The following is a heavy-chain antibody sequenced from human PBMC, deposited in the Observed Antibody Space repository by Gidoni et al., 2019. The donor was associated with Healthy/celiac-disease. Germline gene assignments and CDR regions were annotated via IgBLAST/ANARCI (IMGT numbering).Heavy chain of an antibody. J-gene: IGHJ4*02. CDR3: AKGVVGYYF. D-gene: IGHD2-15*01. CDR1: GFPFSSYA. CDR2: NSWRGCRP. Sequence: EEQLLESGGGLVQPGGSLRLSCAASGFPFSSYAMSWGRQAPGKGVGWVSGNSWRGCRPYYPDSVKGRFTNPRDNSKNPLDLQINSLRAEDTAVYYCAKGVVGYYFWGQGTLVTVSS. V-gene: IGHV3-23*01.